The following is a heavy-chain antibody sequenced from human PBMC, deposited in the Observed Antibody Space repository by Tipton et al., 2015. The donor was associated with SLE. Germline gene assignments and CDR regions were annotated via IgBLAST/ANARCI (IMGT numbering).Heavy chain of an antibody. CDR1: DGSINSGSNH. Sequence: TLSLTCTVSDGSINSGSNHWTWIRQLPGKGLEWIGYTYGSGGTEYNRSLKSRVTISLDTSKNQFFLELNSVTAADTAVYYCARDPVDGYGFFDYWGQGTLVTVSS. V-gene: IGHV4-31*03. D-gene: IGHD2-21*02. J-gene: IGHJ4*02. CDR3: ARDPVDGYGFFDY. CDR2: TYGSGGT.